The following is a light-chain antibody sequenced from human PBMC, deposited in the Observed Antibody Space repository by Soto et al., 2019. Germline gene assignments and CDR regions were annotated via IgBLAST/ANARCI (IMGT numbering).Light chain of an antibody. CDR1: QGIRND. CDR3: KQYNSYPWT. CDR2: DAS. Sequence: DIEMTQSPSSLSASVGDRVTITCRASQGIRNDLGWYQQKPGKAPKLLIYDASSLESGVPSRFSGSGSGTEFTLTITSLQPDDFATYSCKQYNSYPWTFGQGTKVDI. J-gene: IGKJ1*01. V-gene: IGKV1-17*01.